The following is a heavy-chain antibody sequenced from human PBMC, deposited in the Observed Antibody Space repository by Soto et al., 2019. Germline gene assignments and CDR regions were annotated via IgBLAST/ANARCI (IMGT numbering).Heavy chain of an antibody. CDR1: GGSISSYY. CDR2: IYYSGST. J-gene: IGHJ4*02. Sequence: PSETLSLTCTVSGGSISSYYWSWIRQPPGKGVEWIGYIYYSGSTNYNPSLKSRVTISVDTSKNQFSLKLSSVTAADTAVYYCARGRVIEYCSGGSCYSGYYFDYWGQGTLVTVSS. CDR3: ARGRVIEYCSGGSCYSGYYFDY. D-gene: IGHD2-15*01. V-gene: IGHV4-59*01.